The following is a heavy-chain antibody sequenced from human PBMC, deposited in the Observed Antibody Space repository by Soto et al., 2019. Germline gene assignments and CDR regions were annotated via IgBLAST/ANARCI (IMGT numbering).Heavy chain of an antibody. V-gene: IGHV4-31*03. J-gene: IGHJ4*02. Sequence: QVQLQESGPGLVKPSQTLSLTCTVSGGSISSGGYYWSWIRQHPGKVLEWLGYIYYSGSTYSNPSLTSRVTISVDTSKNQFSLKLSSVTAADTAVYYCARGGAARPYYFDYWGQGTLVTVSS. CDR2: IYYSGST. CDR3: ARGGAARPYYFDY. D-gene: IGHD6-6*01. CDR1: GGSISSGGYY.